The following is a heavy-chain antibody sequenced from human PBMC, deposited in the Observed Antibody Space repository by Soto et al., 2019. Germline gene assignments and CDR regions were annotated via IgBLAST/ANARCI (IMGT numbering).Heavy chain of an antibody. CDR3: AREGFSGYEALDY. D-gene: IGHD5-12*01. J-gene: IGHJ4*02. CDR1: GGPIRSYY. V-gene: IGHV4-59*01. CDR2: IAYTGIT. Sequence: QVHLQESGPGLLKPSETLSLTCSVSGGPIRSYYLSWVRQAPGKGLEWIAHIAYTGITGYNPSLRSRVTISGDTSQNVLSLKMTSVTAADTAVYYCAREGFSGYEALDYWGQGILVTVSS.